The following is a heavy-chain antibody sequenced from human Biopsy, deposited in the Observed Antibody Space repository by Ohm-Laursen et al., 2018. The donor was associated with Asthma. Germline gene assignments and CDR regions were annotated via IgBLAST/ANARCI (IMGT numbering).Heavy chain of an antibody. D-gene: IGHD3-22*01. CDR1: GFSFDDCA. CDR2: ISWNSGNI. CDR3: AKSADYYDSTGYLDF. J-gene: IGHJ4*01. V-gene: IGHV3-9*01. Sequence: SLRLSCTASGFSFDDCAMHWVRQAPGKGLEWVLSISWNSGNIDYADSVKGRFTISRDNAKNSLYLQMQSLRPEDTAFYYCAKSADYYDSTGYLDFWGRGTLVTVSS.